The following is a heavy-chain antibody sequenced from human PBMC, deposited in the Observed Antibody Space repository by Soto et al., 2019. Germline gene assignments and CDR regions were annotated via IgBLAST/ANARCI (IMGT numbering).Heavy chain of an antibody. J-gene: IGHJ4*02. D-gene: IGHD1-26*01. V-gene: IGHV4-59*01. CDR2: IYYSGST. CDR1: GGSISSYY. CDR3: ARGEGGRWEQPTDYFDY. Sequence: SETLSLTCTVSGGSISSYYWSWIRQPPGKGLEWIGYIYYSGSTNYNPSLKSRVTISVDTSKNQFSLKLSSVTAADTAVYYCARGEGGRWEQPTDYFDYWGQGTLVTVSS.